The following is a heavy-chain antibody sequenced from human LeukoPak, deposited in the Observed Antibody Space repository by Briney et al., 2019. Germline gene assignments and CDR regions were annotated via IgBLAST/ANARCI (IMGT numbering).Heavy chain of an antibody. D-gene: IGHD2-8*01. CDR1: GGSISTYY. J-gene: IGHJ6*02. V-gene: IGHV4-59*08. CDR3: ARRGMRYYGMDV. CDR2: IYNSGGT. Sequence: PSGTLSLTCTVSGGSISTYYWSWIRQPPGKGLEWIGYIYNSGGTNYNPSLKSRATISVDTSKNQFSLKLSSVTAADTAVYYCARRGMRYYGMDVWGQGTTVTVSS.